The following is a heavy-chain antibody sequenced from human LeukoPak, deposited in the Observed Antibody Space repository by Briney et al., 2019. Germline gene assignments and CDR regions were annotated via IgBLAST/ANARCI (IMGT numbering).Heavy chain of an antibody. J-gene: IGHJ4*02. Sequence: SETLALTCAASGASTTGGYYWTWIRQPPGKGLEWIGYLGNPNYNPSLKSRVTISGDRSKNQFSLKLNSVTTADTAVYFCATYRGGGGGVGYWGQGTLVTVSS. D-gene: IGHD6-19*01. CDR1: GASTTGGYY. CDR2: LGNP. CDR3: ATYRGGGGGVGY. V-gene: IGHV4-61*08.